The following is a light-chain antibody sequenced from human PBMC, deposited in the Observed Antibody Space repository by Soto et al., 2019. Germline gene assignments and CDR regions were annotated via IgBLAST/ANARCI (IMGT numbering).Light chain of an antibody. J-gene: IGLJ3*02. Sequence: VLPQPLSPSVTPGQRVTISCSGSNSNVGNNTVNWYQQFPGTPPSLLIEGNDQRHSGVPDRFSGSKAAKSASLAISGLKSEDEADYFCAAWDDGMNGWLFGRGTRVTVL. V-gene: IGLV1-44*01. CDR1: NSNVGNNT. CDR2: GND. CDR3: AAWDDGMNGWL.